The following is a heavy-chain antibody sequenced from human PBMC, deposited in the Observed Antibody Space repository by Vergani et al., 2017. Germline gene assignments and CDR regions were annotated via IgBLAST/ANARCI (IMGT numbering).Heavy chain of an antibody. Sequence: QVQLVQSGAEVKKPGASVKVSCKASGYTFTSYGISWVRQAPGQGLEWMGWMNPNSGNTGYAQKFQGRVTMTRNTSISTAYMELSSLRSEDTAVYYCARSVVLRFLEWLPREGWFDPWGQGTLVTVSS. V-gene: IGHV1-8*02. CDR3: ARSVVLRFLEWLPREGWFDP. J-gene: IGHJ5*02. CDR2: MNPNSGNT. CDR1: GYTFTSYG. D-gene: IGHD3-3*01.